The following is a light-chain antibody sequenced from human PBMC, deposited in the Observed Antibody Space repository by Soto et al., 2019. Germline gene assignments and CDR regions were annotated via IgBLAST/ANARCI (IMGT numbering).Light chain of an antibody. CDR2: AAS. Sequence: EIVLTQSPGTLSLSPGERATVSCRASQSVNNNYVAWYQQKSGQAPRLLIFAASSRAPGIPGRFSGSGSGAAFTLTITTLEPDDFAVYYCQQYGSSLYTFGQGTKLEIK. V-gene: IGKV3-20*01. CDR3: QQYGSSLYT. CDR1: QSVNNNY. J-gene: IGKJ2*01.